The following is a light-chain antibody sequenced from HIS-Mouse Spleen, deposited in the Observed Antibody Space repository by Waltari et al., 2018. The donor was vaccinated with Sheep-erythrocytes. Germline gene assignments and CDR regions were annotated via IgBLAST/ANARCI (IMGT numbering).Light chain of an antibody. Sequence: QSALTPPPSASGSPGPSVTISCTRTSSDVGGYNSVSWYQQHPGKAPKLMVYEGSKRPSGVPDRFSGSKSGNTASLTVAGLQAEDEADYYCSSYAGSNNWVFGGGTKLTVL. CDR3: SSYAGSNNWV. J-gene: IGLJ3*02. CDR1: SSDVGGYNS. V-gene: IGLV2-8*01. CDR2: EGS.